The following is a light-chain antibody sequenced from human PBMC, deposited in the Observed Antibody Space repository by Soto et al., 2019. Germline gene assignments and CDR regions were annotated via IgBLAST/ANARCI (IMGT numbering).Light chain of an antibody. CDR1: SSNIGTGYD. Sequence: QSVLTQPPSVSGDPGQRVTISCTGSSSNIGTGYDVHWYQQLPGTAPKLLIYGNTNRPSGVPDRVSGSKSGTSASLAITGLQAEDEADYYCQSYDSSLSGYVFGTGTKVTVL. J-gene: IGLJ1*01. CDR2: GNT. CDR3: QSYDSSLSGYV. V-gene: IGLV1-40*01.